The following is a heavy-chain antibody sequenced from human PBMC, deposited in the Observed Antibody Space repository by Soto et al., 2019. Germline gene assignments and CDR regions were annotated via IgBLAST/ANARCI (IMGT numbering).Heavy chain of an antibody. Sequence: ASVKVSCKASGSTFTSYGISWVRQAPGQGLEWMGWISAYNGNTNYAQKLQGRVTMTTDTSTSTAYMELRSLRSDDTAVYYCAREGYDFWSGSNTGPYYYYYCMDVWGQGTTVTVSS. CDR1: GSTFTSYG. D-gene: IGHD3-3*01. CDR3: AREGYDFWSGSNTGPYYYYYCMDV. V-gene: IGHV1-18*01. J-gene: IGHJ6*02. CDR2: ISAYNGNT.